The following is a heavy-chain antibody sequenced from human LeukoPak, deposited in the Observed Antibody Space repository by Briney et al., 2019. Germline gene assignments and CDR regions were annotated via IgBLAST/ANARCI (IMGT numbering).Heavy chain of an antibody. CDR2: IYKSGTT. CDR3: ARSFLDYMDV. Sequence: SSETLSLTCTVSGESINPYYWNWIRQSAGTGLEWIGHIYKSGTTNLNPSLTSRVTMSLDTSRNQFSLKLRSVTAADTAVYFCARSFLDYMDVWGKGTTVTVSS. J-gene: IGHJ6*03. CDR1: GESINPYY. V-gene: IGHV4-4*07. D-gene: IGHD2/OR15-2a*01.